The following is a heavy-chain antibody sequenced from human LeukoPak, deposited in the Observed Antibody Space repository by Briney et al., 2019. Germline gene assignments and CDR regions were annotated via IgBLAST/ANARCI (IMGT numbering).Heavy chain of an antibody. V-gene: IGHV4-30-4*08. CDR1: GGSISSGDYY. Sequence: PSETLSLTCTVSGGSISSGDYYWSWIRQPPGKGLEWIGYIYYSGSTYYNPSLKSRVTISVDTSKNQFSLKLSSVTAADTAVYYCARVHRIYDSSGRKDAFDIWGQGTMVTVSS. D-gene: IGHD3-22*01. CDR2: IYYSGST. J-gene: IGHJ3*02. CDR3: ARVHRIYDSSGRKDAFDI.